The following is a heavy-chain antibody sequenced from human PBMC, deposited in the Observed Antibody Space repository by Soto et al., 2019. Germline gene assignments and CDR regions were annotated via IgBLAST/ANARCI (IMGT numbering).Heavy chain of an antibody. CDR3: AKDPFWYYGMDV. CDR2: ISGSGGST. CDR1: GFMFSNYA. D-gene: IGHD3-3*01. V-gene: IGHV3-23*01. Sequence: EVQVLESGGGLVQPGGSLRLSCAASGFMFSNYAMSWVRQAPGKGLEWVSAISGSGGSTYYADSVKGRFTISRDNSKNTLYLQMNSLRAEDTAVYYCAKDPFWYYGMDVWGQGTTVTVSS. J-gene: IGHJ6*02.